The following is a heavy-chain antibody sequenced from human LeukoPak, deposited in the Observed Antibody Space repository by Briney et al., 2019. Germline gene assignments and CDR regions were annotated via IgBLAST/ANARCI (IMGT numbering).Heavy chain of an antibody. V-gene: IGHV4-30-4*08. D-gene: IGHD2-2*01. J-gene: IGHJ4*02. CDR1: GFTFSSYS. CDR2: IYYSGST. CDR3: ATEAPAARDY. Sequence: LRLSCAASGFTFSSYSMNWVRQAPGKGLEWVGYIYYSGSTYYNPSLKSRVTISVDTSKNQFSLKLSSVTAADTAVYYCATEAPAARDYWGQGTLVTVSS.